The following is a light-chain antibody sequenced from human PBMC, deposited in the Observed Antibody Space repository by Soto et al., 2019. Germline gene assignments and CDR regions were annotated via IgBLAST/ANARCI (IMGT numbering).Light chain of an antibody. Sequence: EIVLTQSPATLSLSPGERATLSCRASQSVSSYLAWYQQKPGQAPRLLIYDASNRATGIPARFSGSGSGTDFTLTISSLEPGDFAVYYCQRRSNWPPGWTFGQGTKV. V-gene: IGKV3-11*01. J-gene: IGKJ1*01. CDR1: QSVSSY. CDR2: DAS. CDR3: QRRSNWPPGWT.